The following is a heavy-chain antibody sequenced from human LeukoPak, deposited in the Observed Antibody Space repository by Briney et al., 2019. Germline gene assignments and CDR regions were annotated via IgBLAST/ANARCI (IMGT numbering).Heavy chain of an antibody. V-gene: IGHV3-21*01. J-gene: IGHJ3*02. CDR1: GFTFSSYS. Sequence: GGSLRLSCAAAGFTFSSYSMDWVSQAPGKGLEWVSSISSGSSYILYADSVKGRFTISRDNAKHSLILQMNSLRAEDTAVYYCASSAPSNIWGRGTMVTVSS. CDR3: ASSAPSNI. CDR2: ISSGSSYI.